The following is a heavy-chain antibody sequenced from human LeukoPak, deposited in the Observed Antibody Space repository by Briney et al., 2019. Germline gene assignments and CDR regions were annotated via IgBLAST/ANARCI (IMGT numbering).Heavy chain of an antibody. Sequence: SETLSLTCAVSGYSISSGYYWGWIRQPPGKGREWIGSIYHSGSTYYNPSLKSRVTISVDTSKNQFSLKLGSVTAADTAVYYCASLWGYCSSTSCRGWFDPWGQGTLVTVSS. V-gene: IGHV4-38-2*01. CDR3: ASLWGYCSSTSCRGWFDP. CDR2: IYHSGST. D-gene: IGHD2-2*01. CDR1: GYSISSGYY. J-gene: IGHJ5*02.